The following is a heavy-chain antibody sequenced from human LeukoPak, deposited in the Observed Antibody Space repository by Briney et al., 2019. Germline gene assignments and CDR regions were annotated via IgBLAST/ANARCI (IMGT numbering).Heavy chain of an antibody. CDR2: MNPNSGNA. Sequence: ASVKVSCKASGYTFSSYDINWVRQAPGQGLEWMGWMNPNSGNAGSVQKFQGRVTMTRDTSISTAYMELSSLRSEDTAVYYCARPGYCSSTSCYKRNAFDIWGQGTMVTVSS. V-gene: IGHV1-8*01. J-gene: IGHJ3*02. CDR1: GYTFSSYD. CDR3: ARPGYCSSTSCYKRNAFDI. D-gene: IGHD2-2*02.